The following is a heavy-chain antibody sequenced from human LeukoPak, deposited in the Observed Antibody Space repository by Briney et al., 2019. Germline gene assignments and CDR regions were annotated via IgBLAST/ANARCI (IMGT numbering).Heavy chain of an antibody. CDR1: GFTFSSYA. D-gene: IGHD3-10*01. Sequence: QPGGSLRLSCAASGFTFSSYAMSWVRQAPGKGLEWVSAISGSGGSTYYADPVKGRFTISRDNSKNTLSLQMNSLRAEDTAVYYCAKDLVPGVRGVTNYFDYWGQGTLVTVSS. V-gene: IGHV3-23*01. CDR3: AKDLVPGVRGVTNYFDY. CDR2: ISGSGGST. J-gene: IGHJ4*02.